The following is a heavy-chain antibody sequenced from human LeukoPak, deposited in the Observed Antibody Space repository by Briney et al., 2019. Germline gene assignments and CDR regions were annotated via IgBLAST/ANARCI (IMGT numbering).Heavy chain of an antibody. CDR1: GGSISSSGYY. Sequence: PSETLSLTCIVSGGSISSSGYYWDWIRQPPGKGLEWIGNFYYTGSTYYDPSLKSRITISVDTSKNQFSLKLRSVTAADTAVYYCARHSRSGYGDYESALDIWGQGTMVTVSS. V-gene: IGHV4-39*01. J-gene: IGHJ3*02. CDR3: ARHSRSGYGDYESALDI. CDR2: FYYTGST. D-gene: IGHD5-12*01.